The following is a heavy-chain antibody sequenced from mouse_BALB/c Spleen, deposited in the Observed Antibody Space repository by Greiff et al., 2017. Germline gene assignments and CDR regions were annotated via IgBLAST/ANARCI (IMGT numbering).Heavy chain of an antibody. CDR2: IDPANGNT. V-gene: IGHV14-3*02. D-gene: IGHD1-1*01. J-gene: IGHJ4*01. CDR1: GFNIKDTY. CDR3: ALYYGSSYAMDY. Sequence: SGAELVKTGASVKLSCTASGFNIKDTYMHWVKQRPEQGLEWIGRIDPANGNTKYDPKFQGKATITADTSSNTAYLQLSSLTSEDTAVYYCALYYGSSYAMDYWGQGTSVTVSS.